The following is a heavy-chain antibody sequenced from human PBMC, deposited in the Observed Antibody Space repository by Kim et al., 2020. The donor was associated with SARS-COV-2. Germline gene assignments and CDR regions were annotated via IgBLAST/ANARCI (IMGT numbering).Heavy chain of an antibody. Sequence: GGSLRLSCAASGFTFSSYSMNWVRQAPGKGLEWVSSISSSSSYIYYADSVKGRFTISRDNAKNSLYLQMNSLRAEDTAVYYCARDLHDSSGSFDYWGQGTLVTVSS. CDR3: ARDLHDSSGSFDY. CDR2: ISSSSSYI. CDR1: GFTFSSYS. J-gene: IGHJ4*02. D-gene: IGHD3-22*01. V-gene: IGHV3-21*01.